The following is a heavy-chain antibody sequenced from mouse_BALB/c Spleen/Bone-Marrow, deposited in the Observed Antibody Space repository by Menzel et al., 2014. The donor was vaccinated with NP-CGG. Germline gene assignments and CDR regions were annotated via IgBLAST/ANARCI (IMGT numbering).Heavy chain of an antibody. CDR3: AREGGLRRRDYYVMDY. V-gene: IGHV1-5*01. D-gene: IGHD2-4*01. CDR1: GYTFTSYW. J-gene: IGHJ4*01. CDR2: IYPGKSDT. Sequence: VQLQQSGTVLARPGASVKMSCKASGYTFTSYWMHWVKQRPGQGLEWIGTIYPGKSDTTYNQKFKGKAKLTAVTSTSTAYMXXXXXXNEDSAVYYCAREGGLRRRDYYVMDYWGXGTSVTVSS.